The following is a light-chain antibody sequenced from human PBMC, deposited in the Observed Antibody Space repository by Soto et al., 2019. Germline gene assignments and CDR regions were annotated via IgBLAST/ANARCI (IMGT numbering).Light chain of an antibody. CDR1: QSVNNN. CDR2: GAS. CDR3: QGYDNWLGT. Sequence: EIVLPQYPGPLSLSPGERSTLSCMASQSVNNNLAWYQQKLGQAPRVLIYGASTRATGIPARFSGSGSGTDFTLTICCLQSEDFAVYCCQGYDNWLGTFGGGIMVDFK. V-gene: IGKV3-15*01. J-gene: IGKJ4*01.